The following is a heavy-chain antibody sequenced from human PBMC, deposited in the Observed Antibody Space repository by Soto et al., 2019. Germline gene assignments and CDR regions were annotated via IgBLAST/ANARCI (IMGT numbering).Heavy chain of an antibody. D-gene: IGHD3-16*01. CDR1: GGSMFSYY. CDR2: IYGSGGT. V-gene: IGHV4-4*07. J-gene: IGHJ4*02. Sequence: SETLSLTCTVSGGSMFSYYWSWIRQPAGKGLEWIARIYGSGGTNYNPSLKSRVTMSLDTSKNKFSLRLTSVTAADTAVYYCAREGASSYASRHFDNWGPGTLVTVAS. CDR3: AREGASSYASRHFDN.